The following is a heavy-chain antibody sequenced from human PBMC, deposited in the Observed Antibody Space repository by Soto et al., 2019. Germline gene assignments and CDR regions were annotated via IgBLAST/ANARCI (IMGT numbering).Heavy chain of an antibody. Sequence: QLQLQESGPGLVKPSETLSLTCTVSGGSISSSSYYWGWIRQPPGKGLEWIGSIYYSGSTYYNPSLKSRVTISVDTSKNQFSLKLSSVTAADTAVYYCARHLREDVVVVDLSAFDIWGQGTMVTVSS. V-gene: IGHV4-39*01. CDR1: GGSISSSSYY. D-gene: IGHD2-15*01. J-gene: IGHJ3*02. CDR2: IYYSGST. CDR3: ARHLREDVVVVDLSAFDI.